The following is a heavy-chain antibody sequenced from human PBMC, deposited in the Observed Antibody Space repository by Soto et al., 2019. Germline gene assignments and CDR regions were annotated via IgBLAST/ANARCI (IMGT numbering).Heavy chain of an antibody. J-gene: IGHJ4*02. D-gene: IGHD3-9*01. CDR1: GFTFSSYT. CDR2: ISSSSSYI. CDR3: ARGELLRYFDWLIDY. Sequence: PGGSLRLSCAASGFTFSSYTMNWVRQAPGKGLEWASSISSSSSYIYYEDSVKGRFTISRDNAKNSLYLQMNSLRAEDTAVYYCARGELLRYFDWLIDYWGQGTLVTVSS. V-gene: IGHV3-21*01.